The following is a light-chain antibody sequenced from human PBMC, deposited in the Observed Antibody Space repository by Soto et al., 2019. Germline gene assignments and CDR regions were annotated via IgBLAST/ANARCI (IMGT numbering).Light chain of an antibody. J-gene: IGLJ1*01. Sequence: LTQPASVSGSARQSITISCTGASSDVGSYTYVSWYQQHPGKAPKLMIYEVNNRPSGVSNRFSGSKSGNTASLTISGLQAEDEADYYCSSYTSSSTLYVFGTGTKVTVL. CDR3: SSYTSSSTLYV. CDR1: SSDVGSYTY. V-gene: IGLV2-14*01. CDR2: EVN.